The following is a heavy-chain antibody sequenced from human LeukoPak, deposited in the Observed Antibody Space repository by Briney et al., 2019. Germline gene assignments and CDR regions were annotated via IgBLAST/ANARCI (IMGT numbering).Heavy chain of an antibody. J-gene: IGHJ4*02. CDR2: ISAYDAKT. Sequence: ASVMVSCRASGYTFVRHGVNWVRQAPGQGLEWMGWISAYDAKTHYAERLQGRVTMTRDISASTVYMELRSLTSDDTAVYYCARDSRSTEPVFSDYWGQGTLVTVSS. CDR3: ARDSRSTEPVFSDY. CDR1: GYTFVRHG. D-gene: IGHD1-14*01. V-gene: IGHV1-18*01.